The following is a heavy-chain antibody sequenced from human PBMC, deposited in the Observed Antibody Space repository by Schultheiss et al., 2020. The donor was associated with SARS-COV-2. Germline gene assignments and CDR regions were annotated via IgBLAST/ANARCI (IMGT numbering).Heavy chain of an antibody. D-gene: IGHD3-10*01. V-gene: IGHV4-39*07. CDR3: ARGRGDDGMDV. Sequence: SETLSLTCTVSGGSISSSSYYWGWIRQPPGKGLEWIGSIYYSGSTYYNPSLKSRVTISVDTSKNQFSLKLSSVTAADTAVYYCARGRGDDGMDVWGQGTTVTVS. CDR2: IYYSGST. J-gene: IGHJ6*02. CDR1: GGSISSSSYY.